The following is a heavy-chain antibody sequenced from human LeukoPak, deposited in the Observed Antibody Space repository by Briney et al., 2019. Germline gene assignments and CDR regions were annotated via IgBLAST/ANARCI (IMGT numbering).Heavy chain of an antibody. D-gene: IGHD3-10*01. V-gene: IGHV3-23*01. CDR3: ARSGLATCHY. CDR2: VNNGAGET. J-gene: IGHJ4*02. Sequence: GGSLRLSCQASGFTFSNYAMSWVRQAPGKGLEWVSSVNNGAGETFFADSVKGRFTISRDDSRSVVYLQMNSLSAEDTAVYYCARSGLATCHYWGQGTLVTVSS. CDR1: GFTFSNYA.